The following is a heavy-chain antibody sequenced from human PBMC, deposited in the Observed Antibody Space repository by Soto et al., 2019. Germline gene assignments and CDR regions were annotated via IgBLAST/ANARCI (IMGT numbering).Heavy chain of an antibody. Sequence: QVQLVQSGAEVKKPGSSVKVSCKASGGTFSSYAISWVRQAPGQGLEWMGGIIPIFGTANYAQKFQGRVMITADKSTSTAYMELSSLRSEDTAVYYCARVRGIVVVPAARNNWFDPWGQGTLVTVSS. D-gene: IGHD2-2*01. J-gene: IGHJ5*02. CDR1: GGTFSSYA. CDR2: IIPIFGTA. V-gene: IGHV1-69*06. CDR3: ARVRGIVVVPAARNNWFDP.